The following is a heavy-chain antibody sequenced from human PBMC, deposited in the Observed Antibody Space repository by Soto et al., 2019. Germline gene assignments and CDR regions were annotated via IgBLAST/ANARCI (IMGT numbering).Heavy chain of an antibody. D-gene: IGHD1-7*01. CDR1: RGSISSGGYY. V-gene: IGHV4-31*03. CDR3: ARRGHGNWNYAGWFDP. J-gene: IGHJ5*02. Sequence: QVQLQESGPGLVKPSQTLSLTCTVSRGSISSGGYYWAWIRQHPGKGLEWIGYIYTSGDTYFNPSLKSRLTMSADTSKNHFSLNLISGTAADTAVYYCARRGHGNWNYAGWFDPWGQGTVVTVSS. CDR2: IYTSGDT.